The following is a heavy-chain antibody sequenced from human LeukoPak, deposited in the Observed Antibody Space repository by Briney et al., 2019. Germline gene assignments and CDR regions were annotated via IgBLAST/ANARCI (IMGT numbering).Heavy chain of an antibody. Sequence: GGSLRLSCAASGFTFSSYAMSWVRQAPGKGLEWVSAISGSGGITYYADSVKGRFTISRDNSKNTLYLQMNSLRAEDTAVYYCAKWGAAYDFWSGYLPNWFDPWGQGTLVTVSS. CDR3: AKWGAAYDFWSGYLPNWFDP. CDR1: GFTFSSYA. J-gene: IGHJ5*02. CDR2: ISGSGGIT. V-gene: IGHV3-23*01. D-gene: IGHD3-3*01.